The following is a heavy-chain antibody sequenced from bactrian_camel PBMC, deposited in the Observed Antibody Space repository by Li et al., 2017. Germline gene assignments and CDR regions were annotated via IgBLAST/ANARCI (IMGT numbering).Heavy chain of an antibody. D-gene: IGHD1*01. Sequence: HVQLVESGGGSALAGGSMRLSCAASTGTFRSACMGWIRQVSGKEREGVASIDSDGETTYADSVKGRFTISRDNAKNSVYLQMNSLTPGDTAMYYCTARYEFGLGACRGVGGLGFWGQGTQVTVS. CDR3: TARYEFGLGACRGVGGLGF. CDR2: IDSDGET. CDR1: TGTFRSAC. J-gene: IGHJ6*01. V-gene: IGHV3S53*01.